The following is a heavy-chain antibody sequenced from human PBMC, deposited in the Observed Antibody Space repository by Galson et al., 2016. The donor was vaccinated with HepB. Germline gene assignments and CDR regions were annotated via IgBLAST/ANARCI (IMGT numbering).Heavy chain of an antibody. Sequence: SLRLSCAVSGFSFNTYGMHWVRQAPGKGLEWVAADSVHGGRTWYADSVKGRFTISRDSPNNILFLQMSSLRTDDTAVYYCAKRHEFCPPVGCSVDSWGQGTLVAVSS. J-gene: IGHJ4*02. CDR3: AKRHEFCPPVGCSVDS. CDR1: GFSFNTYG. D-gene: IGHD3-10*02. CDR2: DSVHGGRT. V-gene: IGHV3-30*18.